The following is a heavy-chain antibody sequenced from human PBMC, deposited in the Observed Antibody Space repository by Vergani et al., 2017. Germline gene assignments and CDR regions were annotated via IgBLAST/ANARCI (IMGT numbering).Heavy chain of an antibody. Sequence: QVQLVESGGGVVQPGRSLRLSCAASGFTFSSYAMHWVRQALGKGLEWVAVISYDGSNKYYADSVKGRFTISRDNSKNTLYLQMNSLRAEDTAVYYCARDELGYCSSTSCYAGPLAVWGQGTTVTVSS. CDR1: GFTFSSYA. CDR2: ISYDGSNK. CDR3: ARDELGYCSSTSCYAGPLAV. D-gene: IGHD2-2*01. V-gene: IGHV3-30-3*01. J-gene: IGHJ6*02.